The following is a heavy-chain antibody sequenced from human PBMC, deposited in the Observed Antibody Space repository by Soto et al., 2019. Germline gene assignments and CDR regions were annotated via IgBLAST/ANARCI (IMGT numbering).Heavy chain of an antibody. CDR3: ARQQLLPFYYALDV. CDR2: IYYRGST. CDR1: GDSISGDY. Sequence: SETLSLTCTVSGDSISGDYWSWIRQAPGKGLEYIGYIYYRGSTNYNPSLKSRVTMSVDTSKNQFSLKVNSVTAAGTAVYFCARQQLLPFYYALDVWGQGTTVTVSS. D-gene: IGHD6-13*01. J-gene: IGHJ6*02. V-gene: IGHV4-59*01.